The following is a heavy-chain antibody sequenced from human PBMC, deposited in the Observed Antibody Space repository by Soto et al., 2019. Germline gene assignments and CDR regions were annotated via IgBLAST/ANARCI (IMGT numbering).Heavy chain of an antibody. CDR2: IIPIFGTA. CDR3: ARDTRPYYYGSGSRYEYNWFDP. J-gene: IGHJ5*02. D-gene: IGHD3-10*01. V-gene: IGHV1-69*13. Sequence: SVKVSCKASGGTFSSYAISWVRQAPGQGLEWMGGIIPIFGTANYAQKFQGRVTITADESTSTAYMELSSLRSEDTAVYYCARDTRPYYYGSGSRYEYNWFDPWGQGTLVTVSS. CDR1: GGTFSSYA.